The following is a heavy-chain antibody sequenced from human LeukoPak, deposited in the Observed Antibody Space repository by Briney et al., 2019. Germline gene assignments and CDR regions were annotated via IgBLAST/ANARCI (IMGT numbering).Heavy chain of an antibody. CDR3: ARGRIVVVPAAHQRGWFDP. CDR1: GGSFSGYY. J-gene: IGHJ5*02. Sequence: PETPSLTCAVYGGSFSGYYWSWIRQPPGKGLEWIGEINHSGSTNYNPSLKSRVTISVDTSKNQFSLKLSSVTAADTAVYYCARGRIVVVPAAHQRGWFDPWGQGTLVTVSS. CDR2: INHSGST. D-gene: IGHD2-2*01. V-gene: IGHV4-34*01.